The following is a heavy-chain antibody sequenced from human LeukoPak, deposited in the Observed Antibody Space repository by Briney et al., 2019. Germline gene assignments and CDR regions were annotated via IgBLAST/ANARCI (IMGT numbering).Heavy chain of an antibody. D-gene: IGHD2-21*02. CDR2: INHSGGT. V-gene: IGHV4-34*01. Sequence: PSETLSLTCAVYGGSFSGYYWSWLRQPPGKGLEWIGEINHSGGTNYNPSLKSRVTISVDTSKNQFSLKLSSVTAADTAVYYCARGIGGDHYYYYYYYGMDVWGQGTTVTVSS. CDR3: ARGIGGDHYYYYYYYGMDV. CDR1: GGSFSGYY. J-gene: IGHJ6*02.